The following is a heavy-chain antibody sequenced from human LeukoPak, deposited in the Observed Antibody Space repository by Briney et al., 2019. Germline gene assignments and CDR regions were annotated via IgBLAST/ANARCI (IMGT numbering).Heavy chain of an antibody. CDR3: ARDFHVVFYYGSGNAFDI. CDR2: INWNGGST. D-gene: IGHD3-10*01. CDR1: GFTFDEHG. J-gene: IGHJ3*02. V-gene: IGHV3-20*04. Sequence: GGSLTLSCAASGFTFDEHGMSWLRQAPRKGLEWAAGINWNGGSTGYADSVKGRFTISRDNAKNSLYLQMNSLRAEDTALYYCARDFHVVFYYGSGNAFDIWGQGTMVTVSS.